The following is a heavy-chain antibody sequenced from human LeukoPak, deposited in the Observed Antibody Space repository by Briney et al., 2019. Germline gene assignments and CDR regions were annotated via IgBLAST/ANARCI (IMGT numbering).Heavy chain of an antibody. CDR2: ISWSSGSI. D-gene: IGHD5-12*01. Sequence: GGSLRLSCAASGFTFDDYAMHGVRQAPGKGLEWVAGISWSSGSIGYADSVKGRFTISRDNAKNSLYLQMNSLRAEDTALYYCAKENKWMHHAFDIWGQGTMVTVSS. CDR3: AKENKWMHHAFDI. J-gene: IGHJ3*02. CDR1: GFTFDDYA. V-gene: IGHV3-9*01.